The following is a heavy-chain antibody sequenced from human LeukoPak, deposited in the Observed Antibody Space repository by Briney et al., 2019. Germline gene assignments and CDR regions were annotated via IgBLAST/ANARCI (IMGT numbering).Heavy chain of an antibody. CDR3: ARAASSSWTDFAS. CDR2: ISSSGSTI. Sequence: GGSLRLSCAASGFTFSDYYMSWIRQAPGKGLEWVSYISSSGSTIYYADSVKGRFTISRDNAKDSLYLQMNSLRAEDTAVYYCARAASSSWTDFASWGQGTLVTVSS. CDR1: GFTFSDYY. J-gene: IGHJ4*02. D-gene: IGHD6-13*01. V-gene: IGHV3-11*01.